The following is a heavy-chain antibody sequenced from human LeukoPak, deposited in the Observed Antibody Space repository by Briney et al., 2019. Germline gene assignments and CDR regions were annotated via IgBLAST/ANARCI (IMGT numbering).Heavy chain of an antibody. V-gene: IGHV1-69*05. CDR2: IIPIFGTA. J-gene: IGHJ4*02. CDR3: ARIAEAGPSY. CDR1: GGTFSSYA. D-gene: IGHD6-19*01. Sequence: GASVKVSCKASGGTFSSYAISWVRQAHGQGLEWMGGIIPIFGTANYAQKFQGRVTITTDESTSTAYMELSSLRSEDTAVYYCARIAEAGPSYWGQGTLVTVSS.